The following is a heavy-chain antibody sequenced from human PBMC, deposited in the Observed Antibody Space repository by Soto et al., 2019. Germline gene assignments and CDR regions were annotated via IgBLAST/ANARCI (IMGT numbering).Heavy chain of an antibody. CDR1: GFTLSNAW. D-gene: IGHD2-2*01. CDR3: TTKKGDVVVVPAAINYYYYYMDV. J-gene: IGHJ6*03. Sequence: GGSLRLSCAASGFTLSNAWMSWVRQAPGKGLEWVGRIQSKTDGGTTDYAAPVKGRFTISRDDSKNTLYLQMNSLKTEDTAVYYCTTKKGDVVVVPAAINYYYYYMDVWGKGITVTVSS. CDR2: IQSKTDGGTT. V-gene: IGHV3-15*01.